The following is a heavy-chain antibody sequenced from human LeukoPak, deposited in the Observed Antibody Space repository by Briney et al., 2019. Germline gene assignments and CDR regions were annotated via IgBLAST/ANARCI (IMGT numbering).Heavy chain of an antibody. CDR3: ARAVTVTTYNA. V-gene: IGHV4-30-4*01. D-gene: IGHD4-17*01. J-gene: IGHJ5*02. Sequence: PSETLSLTCAVYGGSFSGYYWSWIRQPPGKGLEWIGYIYYSGSTYYNPSLKSRVTISVDTSKNQFSLKLSSVTAADTAVYYCARAVTVTTYNAWGQGTLVTVSS. CDR1: GGSFSGYY. CDR2: IYYSGST.